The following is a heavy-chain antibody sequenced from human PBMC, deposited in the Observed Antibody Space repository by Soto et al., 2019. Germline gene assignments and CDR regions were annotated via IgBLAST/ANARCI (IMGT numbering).Heavy chain of an antibody. CDR3: GREYCRGGRCYSPDY. CDR2: TSTNNGDT. V-gene: IGHV1-18*01. D-gene: IGHD2-15*01. J-gene: IGHJ4*02. Sequence: QVQLVQSGAEVKPPGASVKVSCKASGYTFTTFGISWVRQAPGQGLEWMGWTSTNNGDTYYAPRFQGRDTVTKDTSTRTACMELRSLGSDDTAVYYRGREYCRGGRCYSPDYWGQGTLVTVSS. CDR1: GYTFTTFG.